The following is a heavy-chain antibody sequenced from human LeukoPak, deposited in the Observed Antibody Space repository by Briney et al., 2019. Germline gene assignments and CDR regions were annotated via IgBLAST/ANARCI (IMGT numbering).Heavy chain of an antibody. J-gene: IGHJ4*02. CDR3: ARGGGYCSGGSCYSLVVPRVTGRHFDY. CDR2: IDHSGST. Sequence: PSETLSLTCTVSGGSISSNSYYWSWIRQPPGKGLEWIGEIDHSGSTNYNPSLKSRVTISVDTSKNQFSLKLSSVTAADTAVYYCARGGGYCSGGSCYSLVVPRVTGRHFDYWGQGTLVTVSS. V-gene: IGHV4-39*07. CDR1: GGSISSNSYY. D-gene: IGHD2-15*01.